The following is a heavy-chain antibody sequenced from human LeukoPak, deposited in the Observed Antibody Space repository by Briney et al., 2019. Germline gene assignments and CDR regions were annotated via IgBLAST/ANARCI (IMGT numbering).Heavy chain of an antibody. CDR2: IHYTGST. V-gene: IGHV4-39*01. D-gene: IGHD3-22*01. CDR3: ARYWGPYDNSGAYFDY. CDR1: GDSISSSSYY. Sequence: PSDTLSLTCTVSGDSISSSSYYWVWLRQPPGKGLEWIATIHYTGSTYYNPSLKSRVTISVDTSKNQFSLKLSSVTAADTAMYYCARYWGPYDNSGAYFDYWGQGTLVTVSS. J-gene: IGHJ4*02.